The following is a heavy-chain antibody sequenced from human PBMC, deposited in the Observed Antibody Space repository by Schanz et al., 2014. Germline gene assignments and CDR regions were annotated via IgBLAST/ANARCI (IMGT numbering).Heavy chain of an antibody. CDR2: IYSGIGA. V-gene: IGHV3-66*01. Sequence: EGQLAESGGGLVQPGGSLRLSCAVSGFTVSSNHMSWVRQAPGKGLEWVSVIYSGIGAYYADSVKDRFTVSRDSGQNSLYLQMNSLRAGDTAVYYCARVHHYDPSGWGYFDYWGQGALVTVSS. CDR3: ARVHHYDPSGWGYFDY. CDR1: GFTVSSNH. J-gene: IGHJ4*02. D-gene: IGHD3-22*01.